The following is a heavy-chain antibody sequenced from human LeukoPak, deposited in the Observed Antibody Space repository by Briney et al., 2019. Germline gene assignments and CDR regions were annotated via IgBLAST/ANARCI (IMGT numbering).Heavy chain of an antibody. CDR1: GYTFTSYG. CDR2: INPNSGGT. Sequence: ASVKVSCKASGYTFTSYGLSWVRQAPGQGLEWMGWINPNSGGTNYAQKFQGWVTMTRDTSISTAYMELSRLRSDDTAVYYCARTQHDDYGDYDWFDPWGQGTLVTVSS. V-gene: IGHV1-2*04. J-gene: IGHJ5*02. D-gene: IGHD4-17*01. CDR3: ARTQHDDYGDYDWFDP.